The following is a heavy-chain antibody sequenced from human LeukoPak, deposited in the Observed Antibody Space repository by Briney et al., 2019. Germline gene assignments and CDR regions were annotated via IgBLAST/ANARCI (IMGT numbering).Heavy chain of an antibody. CDR3: ARLIAAAAYNWFDP. J-gene: IGHJ5*02. Sequence: SETLSLTCTISGGSISSYYWSWIRQPAGKGLEWIGRIYTSGSTNYNPSLKSRVTMSVDTSKNQFSLKLSSVTAADTAVYYYARLIAAAAYNWFDPWGQGTLVTVSS. CDR1: GGSISSYY. D-gene: IGHD6-13*01. V-gene: IGHV4-4*07. CDR2: IYTSGST.